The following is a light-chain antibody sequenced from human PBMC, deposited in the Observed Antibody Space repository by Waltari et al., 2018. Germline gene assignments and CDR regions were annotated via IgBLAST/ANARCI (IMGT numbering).Light chain of an antibody. J-gene: IGKJ3*01. V-gene: IGKV4-1*01. CDR3: QQCYGLPLT. CDR1: QSVLYDSNNKNY. CDR2: WAS. Sequence: DIVMTQSPDSLAVSLGERAPITCKSSQSVLYDSNNKNYLGWYPKKPGQPPKLLISWASTRESGVPDRFSGSGSGTDFTLTISSLQAEDVAVYYCQQCYGLPLTFGPGTRVDIK.